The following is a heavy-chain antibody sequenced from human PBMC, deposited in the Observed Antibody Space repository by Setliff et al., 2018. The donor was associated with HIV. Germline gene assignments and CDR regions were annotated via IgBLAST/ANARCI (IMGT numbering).Heavy chain of an antibody. CDR1: GGSFSDNY. D-gene: IGHD2-8*02. J-gene: IGHJ6*03. Sequence: SETLCLTCAVYGGSFSDNYWSWIRQSPGKGLEWMGEINHSGRTKYSPALRSRVSISVYTSKTQFSLKLSSVSAADTAVNYCARVSSTYWYSIFRNYYYHMDVWGKGTTVTVSS. V-gene: IGHV4-34*01. CDR3: ARVSSTYWYSIFRNYYYHMDV. CDR2: INHSGRT.